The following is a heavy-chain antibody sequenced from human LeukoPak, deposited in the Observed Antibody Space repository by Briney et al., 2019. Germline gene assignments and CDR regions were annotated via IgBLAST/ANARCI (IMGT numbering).Heavy chain of an antibody. D-gene: IGHD6-13*01. V-gene: IGHV3-23*01. CDR1: GFTFSKYD. Sequence: GGSLRLSCVASGFTFSKYDMSWVRQAPGKGLEWVSTVSGSGDSTHYADSVKGRLTISRDNSKNTLYLQMNSLRADDTAVYCCAKGSWLAYWGQGTLVTVSS. CDR3: AKGSWLAY. CDR2: VSGSGDST. J-gene: IGHJ4*02.